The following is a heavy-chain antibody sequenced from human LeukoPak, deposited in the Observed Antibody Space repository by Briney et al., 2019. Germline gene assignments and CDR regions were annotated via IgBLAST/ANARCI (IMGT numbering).Heavy chain of an antibody. CDR3: ATGELNYPGNY. D-gene: IGHD1-7*01. V-gene: IGHV1-2*02. J-gene: IGHJ4*02. Sequence: GWINPKSGGTNYAQKFEGRVTMTRDTSISTAYMELSRLRSDDTAVYYCATGELNYPGNYWGRGTLVTVSS. CDR2: INPKSGGT.